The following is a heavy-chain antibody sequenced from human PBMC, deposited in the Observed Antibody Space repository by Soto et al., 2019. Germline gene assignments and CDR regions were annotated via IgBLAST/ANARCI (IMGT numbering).Heavy chain of an antibody. CDR3: AREQGRGNWNYFDNWFDP. CDR1: GFTFSSYA. Sequence: EVQLLESGGGLVQPGGSLRLSCAASGFTFSSYAMSWVRQAPGKGLEWVSAISGSGGSTYYADSVKGRFTISRDNSKNTLYLQMNSLRAEDTAVYYCAREQGRGNWNYFDNWFDPWGQGTLVTVSS. CDR2: ISGSGGST. J-gene: IGHJ5*02. V-gene: IGHV3-23*01. D-gene: IGHD1-7*01.